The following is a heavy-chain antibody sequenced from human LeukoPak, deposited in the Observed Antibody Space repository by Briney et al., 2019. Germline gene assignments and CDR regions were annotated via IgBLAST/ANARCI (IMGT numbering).Heavy chain of an antibody. J-gene: IGHJ4*02. CDR1: GGSISGFY. V-gene: IGHV4-4*07. Sequence: KPSDTLSLTCIVSGGSISGFYWSWIRKPAGKGLEWIGRIYPSGGTNYNPSLKSRVTMSTDTSKNQCSLKLRSVTAADTAVHYCAREDGDIDYWGQGTLVT. CDR2: IYPSGGT. CDR3: AREDGDIDY. D-gene: IGHD4-17*01.